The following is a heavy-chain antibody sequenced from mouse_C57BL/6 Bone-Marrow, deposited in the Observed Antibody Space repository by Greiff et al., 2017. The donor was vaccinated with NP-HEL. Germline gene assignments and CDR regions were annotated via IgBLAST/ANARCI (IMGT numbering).Heavy chain of an antibody. J-gene: IGHJ1*03. CDR3: ARGEGLLWFYWYFDV. CDR1: GYTFTSYW. Sequence: QVQLQQPGAELVRPGASVKLSCKASGYTFTSYWMHWVKQRPIQGLEWIGNIDPSDSETHYNQKFKDKATLTVDKSSSTAYMQLSSLTSEDSAVYYGARGEGLLWFYWYFDVGGTGTTVTVSS. V-gene: IGHV1-52*01. CDR2: IDPSDSET. D-gene: IGHD2-2*01.